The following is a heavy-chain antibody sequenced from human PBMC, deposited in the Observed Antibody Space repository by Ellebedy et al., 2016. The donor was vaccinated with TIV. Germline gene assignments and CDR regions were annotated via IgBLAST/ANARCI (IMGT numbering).Heavy chain of an antibody. CDR2: IYPGDSDT. CDR3: ARTRNGYAYDAFDI. Sequence: PGGSLRLSCKGSGYRFTNYWIAWVRQMPGKGLEWMGTIYPGDSDTRYSPSFQGQVTISADKSVTTAYLQWRSLRASDTAIYYCARTRNGYAYDAFDIWGRGTVVSVSS. D-gene: IGHD5-24*01. CDR1: GYRFTNYW. J-gene: IGHJ3*02. V-gene: IGHV5-51*01.